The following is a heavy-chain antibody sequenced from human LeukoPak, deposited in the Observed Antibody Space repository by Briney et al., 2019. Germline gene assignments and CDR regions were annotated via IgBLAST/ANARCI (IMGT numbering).Heavy chain of an antibody. V-gene: IGHV4-39*01. CDR3: ARQWLVRLYYFDY. D-gene: IGHD6-19*01. CDR1: GGSISSSSYY. CDR2: IYYSGST. J-gene: IGHJ4*02. Sequence: SETLSLTCTVSGGSISSSSYYWGWIRQPPGEGLEWIGSIYYSGSTYYNPSLKSRVTISVDTSKNQFSLKLSSVTAADTAVYYCARQWLVRLYYFDYWGQGTLVTVSS.